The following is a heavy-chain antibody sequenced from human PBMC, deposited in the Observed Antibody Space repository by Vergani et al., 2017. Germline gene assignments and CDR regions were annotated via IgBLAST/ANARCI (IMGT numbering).Heavy chain of an antibody. CDR1: GASVHSYY. V-gene: IGHV4-59*06. CDR3: ARMGGYDEGDAFRIGYFDS. CDR2: IYSTGST. D-gene: IGHD3-22*01. Sequence: QVQLQESGPGLVKPSQTLSLTFTVSGASVHSYYWSWIRQPPGKGLEWIGYIYSTGSTHHNPSLRRRINMSVDTSKNQFSLKLNSVTAADTAMYYCARMGGYDEGDAFRIGYFDSWGPGILVTVSS. J-gene: IGHJ4*02.